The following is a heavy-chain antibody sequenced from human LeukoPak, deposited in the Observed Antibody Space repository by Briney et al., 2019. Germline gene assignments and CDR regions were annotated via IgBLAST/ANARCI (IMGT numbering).Heavy chain of an antibody. J-gene: IGHJ4*02. CDR1: GFTFSTYG. Sequence: GGSLRLSCSASGFTFSTYGFHWVRQAPGKGLEYVSAISRNGGSTNYADSVKGRFTISRENSKNTLFLQMNGLRLEDTAIYHCVKVAHCSGGSCYLWAASDHWGQGALVTVSS. CDR3: VKVAHCSGGSCYLWAASDH. D-gene: IGHD2-15*01. CDR2: ISRNGGST. V-gene: IGHV3-64D*09.